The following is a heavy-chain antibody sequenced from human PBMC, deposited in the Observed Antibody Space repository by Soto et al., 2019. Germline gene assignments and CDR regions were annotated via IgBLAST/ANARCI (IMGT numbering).Heavy chain of an antibody. CDR1: GFTFSSYA. CDR2: ISGSGGST. CDR3: AYSSTPFDY. Sequence: EVQLLESGGGLVQPGGSLRLSCAASGFTFSSYAMSWFRQAPGKGLEWVSAISGSGGSTYYADSEKGRFTISRDNSKNTPYLQMNSLRPEDTAVYYCAYSSTPFDYWGQGTLVTVSS. V-gene: IGHV3-23*01. D-gene: IGHD6-13*01. J-gene: IGHJ4*02.